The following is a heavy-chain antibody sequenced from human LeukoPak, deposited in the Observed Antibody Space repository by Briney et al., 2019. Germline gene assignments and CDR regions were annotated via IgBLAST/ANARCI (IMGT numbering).Heavy chain of an antibody. CDR1: GFTFSSYS. Sequence: PGGSLRLSCAASGFTFSSYSMNWVRQAPGKGLEWVSSISSSSSYIYYADSVKARFTISRDNAKNSLYLQMNSLRAEDTTVYYCARDHDYGDYPDAFDIWGQGTMVTVSS. J-gene: IGHJ3*02. CDR2: ISSSSSYI. V-gene: IGHV3-21*01. CDR3: ARDHDYGDYPDAFDI. D-gene: IGHD4-17*01.